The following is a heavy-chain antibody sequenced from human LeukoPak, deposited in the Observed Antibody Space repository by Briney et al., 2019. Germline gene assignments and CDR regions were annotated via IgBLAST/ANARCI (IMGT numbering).Heavy chain of an antibody. V-gene: IGHV3-23*01. CDR2: VSPGGVSP. J-gene: IGHJ4*02. CDR1: GLSFNKDV. D-gene: IGHD6-13*01. CDR3: AKKSESSSPTAY. Sequence: GGSLRLSCVVSGLSFNKDVMSWFRQAPGKGLKWVSSVSPGGVSPNHADSVKGRFTVSRDDSLNTLYLQMNSLRVDDTAVYYCAKKSESSSPTAYWGQGPLVVAPS.